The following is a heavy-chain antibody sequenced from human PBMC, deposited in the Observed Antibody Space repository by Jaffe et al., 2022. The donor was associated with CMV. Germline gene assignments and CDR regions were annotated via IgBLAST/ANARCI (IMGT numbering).Heavy chain of an antibody. V-gene: IGHV5-10-1*03. Sequence: EVQLVQSGAEVKKPGESLRISCKGSGYSFTSYWISWVRQMPGKGLEWMGRIDPSDSYTNYSPSFQGHVTISADKSISTAYLQWSSLKASDTAMYYCARVLYGDYAPFPYYMDVWGKGTTVTVSS. J-gene: IGHJ6*03. D-gene: IGHD4-17*01. CDR2: IDPSDSYT. CDR1: GYSFTSYW. CDR3: ARVLYGDYAPFPYYMDV.